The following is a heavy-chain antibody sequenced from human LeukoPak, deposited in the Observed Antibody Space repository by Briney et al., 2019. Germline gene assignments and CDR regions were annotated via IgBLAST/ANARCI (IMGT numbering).Heavy chain of an antibody. J-gene: IGHJ6*03. V-gene: IGHV4-38-2*02. CDR2: IYHTGTT. CDR3: TRDDFGIKTDWEDYYYMDV. D-gene: IGHD3-3*01. Sequence: PSETLSLTCTVSGYAISRGYYWGWIRQAPGKGLEWIGSIYHTGTTDYNPSLKSRVTISIDTSKNQFSLNLRSVSAADTAVYYCTRDDFGIKTDWEDYYYMDVWGKGTTVTVSS. CDR1: GYAISRGYY.